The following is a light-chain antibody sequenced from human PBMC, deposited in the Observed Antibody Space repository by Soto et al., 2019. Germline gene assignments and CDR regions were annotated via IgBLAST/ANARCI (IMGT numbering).Light chain of an antibody. CDR2: EVT. CDR3: RSNAGSHSDV. CDR1: SRDIGGYNY. V-gene: IGLV2-8*01. J-gene: IGLJ1*01. Sequence: QSALTQPPSASGSPGQSVTISCTGTSRDIGGYNYVSWYQQHPGKAPKLLIYEVTKRPSGVPDRFSCSKSGNTASLTVSGLQPHDEADHSCRSNAGSHSDVIASGTKHTVL.